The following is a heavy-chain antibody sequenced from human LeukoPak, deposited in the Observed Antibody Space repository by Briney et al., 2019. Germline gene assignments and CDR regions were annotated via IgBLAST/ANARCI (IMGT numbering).Heavy chain of an antibody. V-gene: IGHV3-53*04. CDR2: IYSGGST. CDR3: ASYSSSWYGY. D-gene: IGHD6-13*01. J-gene: IGHJ4*02. Sequence: GGSLRLSCAASGYTVSSNYMSWVRQAPGKGLEWVSVIYSGGSTYYADSVKGRFTISRHNSKNTLYLQMNSLRAEDTAVYYCASYSSSWYGYWGQGTLVTVSS. CDR1: GYTVSSNY.